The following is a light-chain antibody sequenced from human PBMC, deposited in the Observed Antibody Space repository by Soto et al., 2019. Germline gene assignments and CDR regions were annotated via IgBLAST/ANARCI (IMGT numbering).Light chain of an antibody. CDR3: QQYYSYPRT. V-gene: IGKV1-8*01. J-gene: IGKJ1*01. Sequence: AIRMTQSPSSLSASTGDRVTITCRXSQGISSYLAWYQQKPGKAPKLLIYAASTLQSGVPSRFSGSGSGTDFTLTISCLQSEDFATYYCQQYYSYPRTFGQGTKVEIK. CDR2: AAS. CDR1: QGISSY.